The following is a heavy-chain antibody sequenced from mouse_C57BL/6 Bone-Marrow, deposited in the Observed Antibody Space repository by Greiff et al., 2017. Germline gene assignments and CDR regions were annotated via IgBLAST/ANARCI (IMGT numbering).Heavy chain of an antibody. D-gene: IGHD1-1*01. J-gene: IGHJ2*01. CDR2: IHPNSGST. CDR3: ARNGILRSFDD. V-gene: IGHV1-64*01. Sequence: QVQLQQPGAELVKPGASVKLSCKASGYTFTSYWMHWVKQRPGQGLEWIGMIHPNSGSTNYNEKFKSKATLTVDKSSSTAYMQLSSLTSEDSAVYYCARNGILRSFDDWGQGTTLTVSS. CDR1: GYTFTSYW.